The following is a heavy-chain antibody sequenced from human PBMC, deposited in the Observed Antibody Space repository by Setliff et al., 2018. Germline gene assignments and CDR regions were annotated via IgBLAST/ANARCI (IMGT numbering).Heavy chain of an antibody. CDR3: ARELAGIISGSYYPDAFDI. CDR1: GFTFSSYS. D-gene: IGHD1-26*01. J-gene: IGHJ3*02. CDR2: ISSSSSYI. V-gene: IGHV3-21*01. Sequence: GGSLRLSCAASGFTFSSYSMNWVRQAPGRGLEWVSSISSSSSYIYYADSVKGRFTISRDNAKNSLYLQMNSLRAEDTAVYYCARELAGIISGSYYPDAFDIWGQGTMVTVSS.